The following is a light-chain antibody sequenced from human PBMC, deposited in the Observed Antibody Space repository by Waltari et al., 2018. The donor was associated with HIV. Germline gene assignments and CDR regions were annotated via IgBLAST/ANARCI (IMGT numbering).Light chain of an antibody. V-gene: IGKV4-1*01. CDR2: WAS. J-gene: IGKJ1*01. Sequence: DIVMTQSPDSLAVSLGERATNNCKSSQSVLSSSNNKNYLAWYQQKPGQPPNVLIYWASTRESGVPDRFSGSGSGTDFTLTISSLQAEDVAVYYCQQYYSTPWTFGQGTKVESK. CDR3: QQYYSTPWT. CDR1: QSVLSSSNNKNY.